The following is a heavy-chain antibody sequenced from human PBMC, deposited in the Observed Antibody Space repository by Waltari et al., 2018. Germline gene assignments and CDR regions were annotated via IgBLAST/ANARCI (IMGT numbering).Heavy chain of an antibody. CDR3: TNYDFWSGPFDY. D-gene: IGHD3-3*01. J-gene: IGHJ4*02. CDR2: ISGSVDGT. CDR1: GFGFSGYA. Sequence: EVQLVGSGGGLVQTGGALRLSSAVSGFGFSGYARSWVRQGPGKGVECVAAISGSVDGTYNADSVKGSFTISRDKSKNTLSLQVNSLRAEETAVYYCTNYDFWSGPFDYWGQGTLVTVSS. V-gene: IGHV3-23*04.